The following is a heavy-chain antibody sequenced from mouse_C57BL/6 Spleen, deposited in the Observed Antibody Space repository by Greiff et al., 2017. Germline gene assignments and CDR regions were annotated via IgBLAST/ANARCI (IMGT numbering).Heavy chain of an antibody. V-gene: IGHV1-52*01. D-gene: IGHD2-12*01. CDR2: IDPSDSET. CDR1: GYTFTSYW. J-gene: IGHJ3*01. Sequence: VQLQQPGAELVRPGSSVKLSCKASGYTFTSYWMHWVKQRPIQGLEWIGNIDPSDSETHYNQKFKDKATLPVDKSSSTAFMQLSSLTSEDSAVYYCARGFVYDLAYWGQGTLVTVSA. CDR3: ARGFVYDLAY.